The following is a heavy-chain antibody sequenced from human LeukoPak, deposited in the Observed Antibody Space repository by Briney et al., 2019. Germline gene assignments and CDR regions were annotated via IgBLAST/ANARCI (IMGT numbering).Heavy chain of an antibody. CDR3: ARDQTYSGSGIYTYFDY. CDR1: GGSISSGSYY. Sequence: PSQTLSLTCTVSGGSISSGSYYWSWIRQPAGKGLEYIGRIYTSGSTNYNPSLKSRVTISVDTSKNHFSLKLSSVTAADTAVYYCARDQTYSGSGIYTYFDYWGQGTLVTVSS. CDR2: IYTSGST. D-gene: IGHD3-10*01. J-gene: IGHJ4*02. V-gene: IGHV4-61*02.